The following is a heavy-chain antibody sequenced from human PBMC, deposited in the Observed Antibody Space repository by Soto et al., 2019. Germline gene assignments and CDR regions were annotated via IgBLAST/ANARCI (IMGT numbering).Heavy chain of an antibody. D-gene: IGHD4-17*01. CDR3: ARARPVMTTVVAFDY. CDR1: GGTFSSYA. Sequence: ASVKVSCKASGGTFSSYAISWVRQAPGQGLEWMGGIIPIFGTANYAQKFQGRVTITADESTSTAYMELSSLRSEDTAVYYCARARPVMTTVVAFDYWGQGTLVTVSS. V-gene: IGHV1-69*13. J-gene: IGHJ4*02. CDR2: IIPIFGTA.